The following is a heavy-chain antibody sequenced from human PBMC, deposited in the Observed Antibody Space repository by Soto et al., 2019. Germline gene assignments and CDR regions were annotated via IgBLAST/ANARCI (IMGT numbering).Heavy chain of an antibody. J-gene: IGHJ4*02. Sequence: PSETLSLTCTVSGGSVSSGNHYWSWIRQPPGKGLEWIGYIHYSGSTIYDPSLNSRVTMSIDKSKNQFSLKLSSVTAADTAVYYCARINWDRSHWYYLDYWRQGTLVTVSS. CDR2: IHYSGST. V-gene: IGHV4-61*01. CDR1: GGSVSSGNHY. D-gene: IGHD6-13*01. CDR3: ARINWDRSHWYYLDY.